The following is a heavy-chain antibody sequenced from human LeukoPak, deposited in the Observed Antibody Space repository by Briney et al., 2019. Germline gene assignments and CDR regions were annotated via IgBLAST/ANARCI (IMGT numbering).Heavy chain of an antibody. V-gene: IGHV1-69*05. J-gene: IGHJ5*02. CDR2: IIPIFGTA. D-gene: IGHD3-3*01. CDR3: ARDLYDFWSGFWDP. CDR1: GYTFTYYY. Sequence: SVKVSCKASGYTFTYYYIHWVRQAPGQWLEWMGGIIPIFGTANYAQKFQGRVTITTDESTSTAYMELSSLRSEDTAVYYCARDLYDFWSGFWDPWGQGTLVTVSS.